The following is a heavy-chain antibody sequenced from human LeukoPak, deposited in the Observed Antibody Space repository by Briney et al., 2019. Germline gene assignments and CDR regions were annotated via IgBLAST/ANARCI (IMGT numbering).Heavy chain of an antibody. D-gene: IGHD5-24*01. V-gene: IGHV3-15*01. CDR3: TRDQSGGYNLFDH. Sequence: GGSLRLSCAASGFTFTNAWMSWVRQAPGKGLQWVGRIKTKADGGTTDYAAPVKGRFTISRDDSKTTLYLQMNSLKTEDTAVYYCTRDQSGGYNLFDHWGQGTLVSVSS. CDR1: GFTFTNAW. CDR2: IKTKADGGTT. J-gene: IGHJ4*02.